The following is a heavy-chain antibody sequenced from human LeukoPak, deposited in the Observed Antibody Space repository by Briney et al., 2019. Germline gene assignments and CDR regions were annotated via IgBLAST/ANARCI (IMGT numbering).Heavy chain of an antibody. Sequence: GGSLRLSCAASGFTFSSYAMSWVRQAPGKGLEWVSAISGSGGSTYYADSVKGRFTISRDNSKNTLYLQMNSLRAEDTAVYYCAKGDHYDSSGFLDYWGQGTLVTVSP. J-gene: IGHJ4*02. CDR3: AKGDHYDSSGFLDY. CDR2: ISGSGGST. CDR1: GFTFSSYA. V-gene: IGHV3-23*01. D-gene: IGHD3-22*01.